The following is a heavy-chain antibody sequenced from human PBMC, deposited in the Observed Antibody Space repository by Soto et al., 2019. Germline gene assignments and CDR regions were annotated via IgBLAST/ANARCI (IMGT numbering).Heavy chain of an antibody. D-gene: IGHD4-4*01. CDR2: IFSNDEK. CDR1: GFSLSNARMG. CDR3: ARIRGDYSNYYYYYYMDV. J-gene: IGHJ6*03. V-gene: IGHV2-26*01. Sequence: SGPTLVNPTETLTLTCTVSGFSLSNARMGVSWIRQPPGKALEWLAHIFSNDEKSYSTSLKSRLTISKDTSKSQVVLTMTNMDPVDTATYYCARIRGDYSNYYYYYYMDVWGKGTTVTVSS.